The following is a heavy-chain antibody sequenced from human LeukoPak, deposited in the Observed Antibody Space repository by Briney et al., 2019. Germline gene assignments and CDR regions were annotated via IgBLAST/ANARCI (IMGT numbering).Heavy chain of an antibody. V-gene: IGHV4-59*01. CDR1: GGSISSYY. Sequence: SETLSLTCTVSGGSISSYYWSWIRQPPGKGLEWIGYIYYSGSTNYNPSLKSRVTISVDTSKNQFSLKLSSVTAADTAVYYCARVIVSWSSGWYFDYWGQGALVTVSS. J-gene: IGHJ4*02. CDR2: IYYSGST. D-gene: IGHD6-19*01. CDR3: ARVIVSWSSGWYFDY.